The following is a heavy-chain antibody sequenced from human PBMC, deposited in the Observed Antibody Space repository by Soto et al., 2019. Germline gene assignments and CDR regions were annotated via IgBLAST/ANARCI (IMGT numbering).Heavy chain of an antibody. J-gene: IGHJ4*02. V-gene: IGHV4-59*01. Sequence: QVRLQESGPGLVQPSETLSLTCDGVSFGTYYWGWIRQPPGKGLEWLGYIFSSEHFKYNPSLKSRLTISVDPSKHQVSLRLTSVTAADTAVYYCAREGGGYRFDHWGQGPLVTVSS. CDR2: IFSSEHF. CDR1: VSFGTYY. D-gene: IGHD3-16*02. CDR3: AREGGGYRFDH.